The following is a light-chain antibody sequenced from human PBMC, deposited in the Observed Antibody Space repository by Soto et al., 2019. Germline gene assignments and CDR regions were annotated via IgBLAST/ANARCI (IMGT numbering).Light chain of an antibody. CDR3: SSSTSRRV. CDR2: EVS. J-gene: IGLJ1*01. Sequence: QSALTQPASVSGSPGQSITISCTGPSSDVGGYNYVSWYQQHPGKAPKLMIYEVSNRPSGVSNRFSGSKSGNTASLTISGLQAEDEADYYCSSSTSRRVFGTGTKVTVL. V-gene: IGLV2-14*01. CDR1: SSDVGGYNY.